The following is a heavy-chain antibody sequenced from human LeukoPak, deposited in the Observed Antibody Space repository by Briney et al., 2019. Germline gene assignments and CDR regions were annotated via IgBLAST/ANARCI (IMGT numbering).Heavy chain of an antibody. Sequence: GGSLRLSCAASGFTFRTYGMHWVSQAPGKGLEWVADIWYDGINKYYADSVKGRFTISRDNSKNTVYLQINSLRAEDTAVYYCVKDSSNYYDKPGYWGEGALVSVCS. V-gene: IGHV3-30*02. CDR2: IWYDGINK. D-gene: IGHD3-22*01. J-gene: IGHJ4*02. CDR3: VKDSSNYYDKPGY. CDR1: GFTFRTYG.